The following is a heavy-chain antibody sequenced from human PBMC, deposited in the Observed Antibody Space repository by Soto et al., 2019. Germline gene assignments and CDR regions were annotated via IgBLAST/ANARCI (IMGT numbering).Heavy chain of an antibody. CDR3: ARRAETNGWNGFGADKYYFDF. D-gene: IGHD1-1*01. V-gene: IGHV1-8*01. CDR1: GYTFTSYD. Sequence: QVQLVQSGAEVRKPGASVKVSCEASGYTFTSYDIYWVRQATGQGLEWMGWMIPNTGNSGYAQKFQGRVTMTSDTSISTAHMELSSLRSEDTAVYYCARRAETNGWNGFGADKYYFDFWGQGTLVTVSS. CDR2: MIPNTGNS. J-gene: IGHJ4*02.